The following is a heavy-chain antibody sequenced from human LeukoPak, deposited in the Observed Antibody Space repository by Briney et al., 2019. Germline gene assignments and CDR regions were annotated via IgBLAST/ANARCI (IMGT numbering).Heavy chain of an antibody. CDR1: GFTFSSYA. J-gene: IGHJ4*02. CDR3: AKQYYGNSGYYFDY. D-gene: IGHD4-11*01. Sequence: PGRSLRLSCAASGFTFSSYAITWVRQAPGKGLEWVSAISGSGISTYYADSVKGRFTISRDNSKNTLYLQMNSLRAEDTAVYYCAKQYYGNSGYYFDYWGQGTLATVSS. V-gene: IGHV3-23*01. CDR2: ISGSGIST.